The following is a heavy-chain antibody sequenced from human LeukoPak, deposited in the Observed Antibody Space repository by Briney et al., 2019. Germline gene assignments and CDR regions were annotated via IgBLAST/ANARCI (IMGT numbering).Heavy chain of an antibody. Sequence: PSETLSLTCAVYGGSFSGYYWSWIRQPPGKGLEWIGEINHSGSTNYNPSLKSRVSISVDTSKNQFFLKLRSVAAADTAVYYCAGTKEWLSYVYWGQGTLVTVSS. J-gene: IGHJ4*02. V-gene: IGHV4-34*01. D-gene: IGHD3-3*01. CDR1: GGSFSGYY. CDR3: AGTKEWLSYVY. CDR2: INHSGST.